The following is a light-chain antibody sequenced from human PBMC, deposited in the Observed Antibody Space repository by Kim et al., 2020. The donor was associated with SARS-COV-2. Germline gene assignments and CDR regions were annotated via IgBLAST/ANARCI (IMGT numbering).Light chain of an antibody. Sequence: SASVGDRVSISCRASQSIRSYLNWYQQKPGKAPKLLISAASSLQSGVPSRFSGSGSGTDFTLTIGSLQPEDFATYYCQQSYSTPHTFGQGTKLEI. V-gene: IGKV1-39*01. J-gene: IGKJ2*01. CDR3: QQSYSTPHT. CDR1: QSIRSY. CDR2: AAS.